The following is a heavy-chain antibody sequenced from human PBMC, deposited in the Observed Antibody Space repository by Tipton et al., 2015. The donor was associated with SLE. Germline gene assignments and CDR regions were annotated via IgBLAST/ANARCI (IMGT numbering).Heavy chain of an antibody. CDR2: IYYSGST. D-gene: IGHD1-20*01. J-gene: IGHJ3*02. CDR3: ARDSITGNHDAFDI. Sequence: TLSLTCTVSGGSISSYYWSWIRQPPGKGLEWIGYIYYSGSTYYNPSLKSRVTISVDTSKNQFSLKLSSVTAADTAVYYCARDSITGNHDAFDIWGQGTMVTVSS. V-gene: IGHV4-59*12. CDR1: GGSISSYY.